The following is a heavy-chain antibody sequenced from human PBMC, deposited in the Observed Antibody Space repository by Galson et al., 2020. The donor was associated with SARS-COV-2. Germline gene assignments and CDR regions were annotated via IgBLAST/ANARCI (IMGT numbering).Heavy chain of an antibody. CDR2: IDWDDDK. Sequence: SGPTLVKPTQTLTLTCTFSGFSLSTSGMCVSWIRQPPGKALEWLARIDWDDDKYYSTSLKTRLTISKDTSKNQVVLTMTNMDPVDTATYYCARFPLNYGDYVGDYYYYGMDVWGQGTTVTVSS. CDR1: GFSLSTSGMC. V-gene: IGHV2-70*11. D-gene: IGHD4-17*01. J-gene: IGHJ6*02. CDR3: ARFPLNYGDYVGDYYYYGMDV.